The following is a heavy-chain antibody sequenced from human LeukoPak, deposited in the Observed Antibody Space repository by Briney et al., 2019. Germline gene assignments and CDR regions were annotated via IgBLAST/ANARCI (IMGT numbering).Heavy chain of an antibody. V-gene: IGHV3-66*02. CDR3: ARDFGSSGDY. CDR1: GFTDSSNY. D-gene: IGHD6-19*01. CDR2: IYSGGST. Sequence: GGSLRLSCAASGFTDSSNYMSWVRQAPGKGLEWVSVIYSGGSTYYADSVKGRFTISRDDSKNTLYLQMNSLRAEDTAVYYCARDFGSSGDYWGQGTLVTVSS. J-gene: IGHJ4*02.